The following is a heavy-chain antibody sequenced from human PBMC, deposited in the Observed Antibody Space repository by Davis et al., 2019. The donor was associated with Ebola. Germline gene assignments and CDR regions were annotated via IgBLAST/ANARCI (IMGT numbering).Heavy chain of an antibody. J-gene: IGHJ4*02. CDR2: IIPILGIA. CDR1: AGTFSSYA. CDR3: ARSRGMATINYYCDY. D-gene: IGHD5-24*01. V-gene: IGHV1-69*04. Sequence: SVKVSCKASAGTFSSYAISWVRQAPGQGLEWMGRIIPILGIANYAQKFQGRVTITADKSTSTAYMELSSLRSEDTAVYYCARSRGMATINYYCDYWGQGTLVTVSS.